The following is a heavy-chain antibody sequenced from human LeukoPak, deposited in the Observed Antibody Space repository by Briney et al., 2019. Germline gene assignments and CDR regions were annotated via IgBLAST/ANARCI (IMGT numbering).Heavy chain of an antibody. V-gene: IGHV3-23*01. CDR1: GFTFTSYA. D-gene: IGHD1-26*01. CDR2: ISGSGDNT. J-gene: IGHJ4*02. Sequence: GGSLRLSCAASGFTFTSYAMGWVRQGPWKGLEWVSSISGSGDNTYYVDSVKGRFTISRDSSQNTLHLQMNSLRVEDTALYYCAKDVGMVGATPLDYWGQGTLVTVSS. CDR3: AKDVGMVGATPLDY.